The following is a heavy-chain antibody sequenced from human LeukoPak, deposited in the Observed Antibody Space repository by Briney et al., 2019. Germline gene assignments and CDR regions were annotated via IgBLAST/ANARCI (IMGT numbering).Heavy chain of an antibody. J-gene: IGHJ4*02. CDR3: ARDDYGSGNPLWPSFDY. Sequence: GGSLRLSCAASGFTFSSYSMNWVRQAPGKGLEWVSYISSSSSTIYCADSVKGRFTISRDNAKNSLYLQMNSLRAEDTAVYYCARDDYGSGNPLWPSFDYWGQGTLVTVSS. CDR1: GFTFSSYS. CDR2: ISSSSSTI. D-gene: IGHD3-10*01. V-gene: IGHV3-48*04.